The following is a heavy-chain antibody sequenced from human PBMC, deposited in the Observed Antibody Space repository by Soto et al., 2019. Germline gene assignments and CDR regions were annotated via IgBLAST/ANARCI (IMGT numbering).Heavy chain of an antibody. CDR3: ARDDANVVATFDY. Sequence: GGSRRLSCAASGFTFSRYSMNWGRQAPGKGLEWVSYISSSSSTIYYADSVKGRFTISRDNAKNSLFLQMNSLRAEDTAAYYCARDDANVVATFDYWGQGTLVTVSS. CDR1: GFTFSRYS. J-gene: IGHJ4*02. V-gene: IGHV3-48*01. D-gene: IGHD5-12*01. CDR2: ISSSSSTI.